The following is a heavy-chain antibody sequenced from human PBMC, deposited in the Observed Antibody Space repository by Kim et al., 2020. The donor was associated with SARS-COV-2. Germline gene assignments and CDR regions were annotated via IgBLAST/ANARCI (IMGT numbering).Heavy chain of an antibody. CDR3: ANPLYYDSGY. CDR1: GFTFSSYG. CDR2: ISYDGSNK. V-gene: IGHV3-30*18. Sequence: GGSLRLSCAASGFTFSSYGMHWVRQAPGKGLEWVAVISYDGSNKYYADSVKGRFTISRDNSKNTLYLQMNSLRAEDTAVYYCANPLYYDSGYWGQGTLVTVSS. D-gene: IGHD3-22*01. J-gene: IGHJ4*02.